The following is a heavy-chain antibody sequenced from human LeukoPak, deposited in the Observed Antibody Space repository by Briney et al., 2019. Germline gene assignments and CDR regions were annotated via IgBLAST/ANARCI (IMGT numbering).Heavy chain of an antibody. Sequence: SETLSLTCTVSGGSFSTYYWSWIRQSPGKGLEWIGYIYYSGITNYNPSLKSRVTISVDTSKIQFSLKLSAVTAADTAVYYCARDLAATGGDAFNIWGQGTMVTVSS. D-gene: IGHD6-13*01. J-gene: IGHJ3*02. CDR1: GGSFSTYY. CDR2: IYYSGIT. CDR3: ARDLAATGGDAFNI. V-gene: IGHV4-59*01.